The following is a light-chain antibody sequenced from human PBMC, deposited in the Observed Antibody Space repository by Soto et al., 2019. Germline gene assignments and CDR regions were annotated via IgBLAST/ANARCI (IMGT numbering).Light chain of an antibody. CDR2: AAS. J-gene: IGKJ1*01. Sequence: EVVMTQSPATLSVSPGERATLSCRASQSVRSNLAWYQQKHGQPPRLLIYAASTWVTTIPARFSGSEFGTEFTITISVFESADFAVYYCQQYNSWPPTFGQGTKVQIK. V-gene: IGKV3-15*01. CDR1: QSVRSN. CDR3: QQYNSWPPT.